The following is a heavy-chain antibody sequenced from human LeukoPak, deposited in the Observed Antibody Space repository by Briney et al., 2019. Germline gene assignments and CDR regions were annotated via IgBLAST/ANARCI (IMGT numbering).Heavy chain of an antibody. Sequence: PGGSLRLSCAASGFTFSSYAMHWVRQAPGKGLEWVAVISYDGSNKYYADSVKGRFTISRDNSKNTLYLQMNSLRAEDTAVYYCAREGDIVSTHYYYYYYMDVWGKGTTVTVSS. J-gene: IGHJ6*03. CDR1: GFTFSSYA. CDR2: ISYDGSNK. CDR3: AREGDIVSTHYYYYYYMDV. D-gene: IGHD5/OR15-5a*01. V-gene: IGHV3-30-3*01.